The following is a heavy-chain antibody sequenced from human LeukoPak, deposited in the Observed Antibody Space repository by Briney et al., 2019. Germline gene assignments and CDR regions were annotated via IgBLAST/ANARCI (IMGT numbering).Heavy chain of an antibody. V-gene: IGHV3-23*01. D-gene: IGHD3-10*01. CDR2: ISGNGAAT. CDR3: AKDQSYYASGSPDY. CDR1: GFTFSSYA. J-gene: IGHJ4*02. Sequence: PGGSLRLSCGGSGFTFSSYAMSWVRQAPGKGLEWVSTISGNGAATYYADSVKGRFTISRDNPTNILYLQMNGLRGEDSAIYYCAKDQSYYASGSPDYWGQGTLVTVSS.